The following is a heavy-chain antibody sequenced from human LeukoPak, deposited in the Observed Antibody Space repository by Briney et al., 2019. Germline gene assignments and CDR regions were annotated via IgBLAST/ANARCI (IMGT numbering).Heavy chain of an antibody. D-gene: IGHD4-17*01. CDR2: IYYSGST. CDR1: GGFISSYY. V-gene: IGHV4-59*01. CDR3: ARTGGDYEGYYYYYRDV. J-gene: IGHJ6*03. Sequence: TSQTLSLTCAVSGGFISSYYWSWIRQPPGKGLEWVGYIYYSGSTNYNPSLKSRVTISVETSKNQFSLKLSSVTAADTAVYYCARTGGDYEGYYYYYRDVWGKGTTVTVSS.